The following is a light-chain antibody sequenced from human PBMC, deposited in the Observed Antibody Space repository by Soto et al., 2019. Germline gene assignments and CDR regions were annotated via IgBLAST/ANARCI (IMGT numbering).Light chain of an antibody. CDR1: QSVDSTY. Sequence: EIVLTQSPGTLSLSPGERATLSCRASQSVDSTYLAWYQQKPDQSPRLLIYATSTRASGIPDRFSGSGSGTDFTLTISRLETEDFAVFYCQQYGTSEIIFGQGTRLEI. CDR3: QQYGTSEII. CDR2: ATS. V-gene: IGKV3-20*01. J-gene: IGKJ5*01.